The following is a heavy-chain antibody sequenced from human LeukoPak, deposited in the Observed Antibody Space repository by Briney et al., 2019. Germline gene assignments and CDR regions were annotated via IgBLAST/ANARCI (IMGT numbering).Heavy chain of an antibody. D-gene: IGHD6-13*01. CDR3: AKDPGGSSSWRGPFDY. V-gene: IGHV3-30*02. CDR2: IRYDGSNK. Sequence: PGGSLRLSCAASGFTFGSYGMHWVRQAPGKGLEWVAFIRYDGSNKYYADSVKGRFTISRDNSKNTLYLQMNSLRAEDTAVYYCAKDPGGSSSWRGPFDYWGQGTLVTVSS. J-gene: IGHJ4*02. CDR1: GFTFGSYG.